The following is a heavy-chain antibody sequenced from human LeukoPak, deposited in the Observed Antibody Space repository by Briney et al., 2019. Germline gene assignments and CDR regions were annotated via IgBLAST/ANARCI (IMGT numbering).Heavy chain of an antibody. D-gene: IGHD3-22*01. CDR2: IYYSGST. CDR3: ARDGGDDSSGYYPFFDY. CDR1: GGSISSGDYY. J-gene: IGHJ4*02. Sequence: PSQTLSLTCTVSGGSISSGDYYWSWIRQPPGKGLEWIGYIYYSGSTYYNPSPKSRVTISVDTSKNQFSLKLSSVTAADTAVYYCARDGGDDSSGYYPFFDYWGQGTLVTVSS. V-gene: IGHV4-30-4*08.